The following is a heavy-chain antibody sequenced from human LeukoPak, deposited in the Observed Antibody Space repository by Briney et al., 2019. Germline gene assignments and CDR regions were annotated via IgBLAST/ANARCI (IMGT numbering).Heavy chain of an antibody. Sequence: AASVKLSCTVSGYTFTDLSMHWVRQAPGKGLEYMGGVDANNGETIFAEKFQGRATMTEDTSIDTAYMELCSLTSEDTAVYFCATLSVSVPGAIVGLYGLDVWGQGTTVTVSS. D-gene: IGHD2-2*01. CDR1: GYTFTDLS. CDR3: ATLSVSVPGAIVGLYGLDV. CDR2: VDANNGET. V-gene: IGHV1-24*01. J-gene: IGHJ6*02.